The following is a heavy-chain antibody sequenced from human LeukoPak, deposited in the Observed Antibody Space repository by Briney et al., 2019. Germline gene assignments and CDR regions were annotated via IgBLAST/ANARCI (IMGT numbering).Heavy chain of an antibody. J-gene: IGHJ6*03. V-gene: IGHV3-30*02. D-gene: IGHD3-9*01. CDR3: ANVSSVFDSDNLWGHYDMDV. CDR2: IRYDGSNK. CDR1: ACIFIKYG. Sequence: PGGSLRLSCAASACIFIKYGMHWVRQAPGKGLEWVAFIRYDGSNKYYADSVKGRFTISRDNSKNTISMHMNSLRVEHTVVCQSANVSSVFDSDNLWGHYDMDVWGKGATVTVSS.